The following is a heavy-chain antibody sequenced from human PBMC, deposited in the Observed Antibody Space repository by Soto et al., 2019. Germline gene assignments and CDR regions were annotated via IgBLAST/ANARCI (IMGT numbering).Heavy chain of an antibody. CDR1: GGSISDYY. Sequence: QVQLQESGPGLVKPSDTLSLTCTVSGGSISDYYWSWIRQPPGKGLEWIGYIYHSGSVSYNPSLTSRLSISMDTSKIQFSLRLGSVTAADTAVYYCARDLVRGAIGYWGQGILVTVSS. D-gene: IGHD3-10*01. CDR2: IYHSGSV. CDR3: ARDLVRGAIGY. J-gene: IGHJ4*02. V-gene: IGHV4-59*01.